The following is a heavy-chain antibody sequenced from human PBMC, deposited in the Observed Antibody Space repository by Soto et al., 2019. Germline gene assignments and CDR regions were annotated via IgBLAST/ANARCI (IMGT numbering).Heavy chain of an antibody. CDR3: ARELDGTKQIDN. CDR1: GFTFSNYG. J-gene: IGHJ4*02. V-gene: IGHV3-21*01. CDR2: ISSSSSNI. D-gene: IGHD2-2*01. Sequence: PEGSLRLSSEASGFTFSNYGMNWVSQAPGKGLEWVSSISSSSSNIYYGDSVKDRFTIYRDNAKSSLYLQMNSLRAEETAMYNCARELDGTKQIDNGGQG.